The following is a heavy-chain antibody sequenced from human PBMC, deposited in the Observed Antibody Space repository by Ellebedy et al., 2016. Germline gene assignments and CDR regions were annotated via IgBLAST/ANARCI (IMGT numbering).Heavy chain of an antibody. J-gene: IGHJ6*03. V-gene: IGHV4-59*01. Sequence: SETLSLTXTVSGGSISSYYWSWIRQPPGKGLEWIGYIYYSGSTNYNPSLKSRVTISVDTSKNQFSLKLSSVTAADTAVYYCARGSYCSGGSCYSSFYYYYYMDVWGKGTTVTVSS. CDR2: IYYSGST. D-gene: IGHD2-15*01. CDR3: ARGSYCSGGSCYSSFYYYYYMDV. CDR1: GGSISSYY.